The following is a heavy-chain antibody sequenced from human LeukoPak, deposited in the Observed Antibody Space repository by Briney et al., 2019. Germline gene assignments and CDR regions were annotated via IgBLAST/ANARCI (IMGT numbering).Heavy chain of an antibody. V-gene: IGHV3-53*01. CDR3: AKDVVGAEGSFEM. CDR2: IYRDGST. D-gene: IGHD1-26*01. CDR1: GFIFSNNY. Sequence: GGSLRLSCAASGFIFSNNYMNWVRQAPGKGQEWVSIIYRDGSTYYSDSVQGRFTVSRDNSQNTLYLQMHSLRTEDTAIYYCAKDVVGAEGSFEMWRQGTMVTVSS. J-gene: IGHJ3*02.